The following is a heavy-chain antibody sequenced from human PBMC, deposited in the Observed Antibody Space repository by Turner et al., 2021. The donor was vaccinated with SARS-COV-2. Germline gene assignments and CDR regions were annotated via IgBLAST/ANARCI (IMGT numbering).Heavy chain of an antibody. Sequence: QVQLQESGPGLVRPSGTLSLTCTVPGGSISSKSWSWIRQSPGRGLEWIGYFYKIGSIDYNPTMRSRVTISVDTSKNQLSLKLISMTAADTAVYYCARHQGSTRGYDHGMNVWGQGTAVIVSS. CDR1: GGSISSKS. CDR3: ARHQGSTRGYDHGMNV. V-gene: IGHV4-59*08. D-gene: IGHD1-1*01. CDR2: FYKIGSI. J-gene: IGHJ6*02.